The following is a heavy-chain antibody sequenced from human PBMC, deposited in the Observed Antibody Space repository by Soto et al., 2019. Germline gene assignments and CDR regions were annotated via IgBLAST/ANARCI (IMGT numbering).Heavy chain of an antibody. J-gene: IGHJ6*02. V-gene: IGHV3-33*01. Sequence: QVQLVESGGGVVQPGRSLRLSCAASGLTFSSYGRHWVRQAPGKGLEWGAVIWYDGSNKYYADSVKGRFTISRDNSKNTLYLQMNSLRAEDTAVYYCARDGGIAAAGTYYGMDVWGQGTTVTVSS. CDR1: GLTFSSYG. CDR2: IWYDGSNK. CDR3: ARDGGIAAAGTYYGMDV. D-gene: IGHD6-13*01.